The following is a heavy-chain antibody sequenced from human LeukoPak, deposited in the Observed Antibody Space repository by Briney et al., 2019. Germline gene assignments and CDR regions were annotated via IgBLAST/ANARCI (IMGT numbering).Heavy chain of an antibody. CDR1: GFTFSTYD. D-gene: IGHD1-26*01. CDR2: INNNRGGT. CDR3: MRGRVAAVHAWYFDY. Sequence: GGSLRLSCSASGFTFSTYDIHWVRQAPGRGLEYVSGINNNRGGTYYADSVKGRITISRDNSKNTVYLQMSSLLAEDTALYYCMRGRVAAVHAWYFDYWGQGTLVTVSS. J-gene: IGHJ4*02. V-gene: IGHV3-64D*06.